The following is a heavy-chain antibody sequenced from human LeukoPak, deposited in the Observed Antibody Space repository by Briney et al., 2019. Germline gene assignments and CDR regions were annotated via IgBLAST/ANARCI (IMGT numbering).Heavy chain of an antibody. Sequence: GGSLRLSCAASGFTFDDYAMHWVRQAPGKGLEWVSGISWNSGSIGYADSVKGRFTISRDYAKNSLYLQMNSLRAEDMALYYCAKAGGAAAGTSYYFDYWGQGTLVTVSS. D-gene: IGHD6-13*01. CDR2: ISWNSGSI. CDR3: AKAGGAAAGTSYYFDY. CDR1: GFTFDDYA. J-gene: IGHJ4*02. V-gene: IGHV3-9*03.